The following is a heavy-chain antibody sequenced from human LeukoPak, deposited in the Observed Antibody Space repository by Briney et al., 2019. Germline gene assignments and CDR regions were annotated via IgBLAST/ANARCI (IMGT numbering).Heavy chain of an antibody. CDR1: GYTLTELS. Sequence: ASVKVSCKVSGYTLTELSMHWVRQAPGKGLEWMGGFDPEDGETIYAQKFQGRVTMTEDTSTDTAYMEQSSLRSEDTAVYYCATAEGLIAALDYWGQGTLVTVSS. J-gene: IGHJ4*02. V-gene: IGHV1-24*01. CDR3: ATAEGLIAALDY. D-gene: IGHD6-13*01. CDR2: FDPEDGET.